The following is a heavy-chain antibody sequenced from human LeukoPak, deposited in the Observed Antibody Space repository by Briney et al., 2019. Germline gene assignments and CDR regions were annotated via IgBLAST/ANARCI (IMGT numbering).Heavy chain of an antibody. J-gene: IGHJ4*02. Sequence: GGSLRLSCADSGCTFTNYWMNWLRQAPGKGLEWVANIKQDGGAKNYVDSVKGRFTISRDSAKNSLYLQMNSLRVEDTAVYYCARERVTTTSFDYWGQGVLVTLSS. CDR3: ARERVTTTSFDY. CDR1: GCTFTNYW. D-gene: IGHD2/OR15-2a*01. CDR2: IKQDGGAK. V-gene: IGHV3-7*01.